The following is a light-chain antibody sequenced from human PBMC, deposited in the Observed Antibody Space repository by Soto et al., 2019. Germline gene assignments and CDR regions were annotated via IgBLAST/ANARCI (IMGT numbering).Light chain of an antibody. CDR1: QDISNY. CDR3: QQYDNLPFT. V-gene: IGKV1-33*01. J-gene: IGKJ3*01. Sequence: DIQMTQSPSSLSASVGDRVTITCQASQDISNYLNWYQQKPGKAPKLLIYDASNLETGVQSRFCGSGSGTNFTFTISSLQPEDIATYYCQQYDNLPFTFGPGTKVDIK. CDR2: DAS.